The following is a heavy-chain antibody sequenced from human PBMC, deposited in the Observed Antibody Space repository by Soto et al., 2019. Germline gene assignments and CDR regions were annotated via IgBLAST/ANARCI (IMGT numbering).Heavy chain of an antibody. V-gene: IGHV3-33*08. CDR1: GFTFSNYW. J-gene: IGHJ4*02. Sequence: GGSLRLSCVGSGFTFSNYWMHWVRQAPGKGLEWVAGIKYDGSNTYYADSVKGRFTISRDNSKNTLYLQMNSLRAEDTAVYYCAMEGAPLAYWGQGTLVTVSS. D-gene: IGHD3-3*02. CDR3: AMEGAPLAY. CDR2: IKYDGSNT.